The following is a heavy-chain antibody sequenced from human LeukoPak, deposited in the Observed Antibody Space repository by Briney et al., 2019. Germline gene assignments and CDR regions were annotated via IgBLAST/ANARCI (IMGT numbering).Heavy chain of an antibody. Sequence: SETLSLTCAVYGGSFSGYYWSWIRQPPGKGLEWIGEINHSGSTNYNPSLKSRVTISVDTSKNQFSLKLSSVTAADTAVYYCARQLQVAGDSDYWGQGTLVTVSS. V-gene: IGHV4-34*01. D-gene: IGHD6-19*01. CDR3: ARQLQVAGDSDY. J-gene: IGHJ4*02. CDR2: INHSGST. CDR1: GGSFSGYY.